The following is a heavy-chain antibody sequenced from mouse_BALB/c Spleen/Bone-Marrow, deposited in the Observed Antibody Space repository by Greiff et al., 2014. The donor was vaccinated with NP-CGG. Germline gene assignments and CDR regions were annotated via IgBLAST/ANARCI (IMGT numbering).Heavy chain of an antibody. CDR3: TRRLRYYFDY. CDR1: GFAFSSYD. V-gene: IGHV5-12-1*01. Sequence: EVKLMESGGGLVKPGGSLKLSCAASGFAFSSYDMSWVRQTQEKRLEWVAYISSGGGSTYYPDTVKGRFTISRDNAKNTLYLQMSSLKSEDTAMYYCTRRLRYYFDYWGQGTTLTVSS. D-gene: IGHD1-1*01. CDR2: ISSGGGST. J-gene: IGHJ2*01.